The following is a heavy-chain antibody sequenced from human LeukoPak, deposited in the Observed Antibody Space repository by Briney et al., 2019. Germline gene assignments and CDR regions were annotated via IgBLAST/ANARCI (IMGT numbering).Heavy chain of an antibody. CDR3: ARDGYLELGSSDAFDI. CDR2: IYYSGST. Sequence: SETLSLTCTVSGGSISSSSYYWGWIRQPPGRGLEWIGSIYYSGSTYYNPSLKSRVTISVDTSKNQFSLKLSSVTAADTAVYYCARDGYLELGSSDAFDIWGQGTMVTVSS. D-gene: IGHD1-7*01. J-gene: IGHJ3*02. V-gene: IGHV4-39*07. CDR1: GGSISSSSYY.